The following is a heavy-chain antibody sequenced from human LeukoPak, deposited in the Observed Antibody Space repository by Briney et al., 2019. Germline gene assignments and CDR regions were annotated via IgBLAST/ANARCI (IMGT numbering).Heavy chain of an antibody. D-gene: IGHD4-11*01. CDR3: ARAFYSTKRVDY. CDR2: INPNSGGT. CDR1: GYTFTSYG. V-gene: IGHV1-2*02. Sequence: ASVKVSCKASGYTFTSYGISWVRQAPGQRLEWMGWINPNSGGTNYAQKFQARVTMTRDTSISTAYMELSRLRSDDTAVYYCARAFYSTKRVDYWGQGTLVTVSS. J-gene: IGHJ4*02.